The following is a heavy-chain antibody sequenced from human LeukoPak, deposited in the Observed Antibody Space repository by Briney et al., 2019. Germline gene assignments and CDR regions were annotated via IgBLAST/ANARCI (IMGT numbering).Heavy chain of an antibody. CDR1: GFTVSSNY. J-gene: IGHJ4*02. CDR3: AILKGEYCSSTSCKTIDY. CDR2: IYSGGST. Sequence: GGSLRLSCAASGFTVSSNYMSWVRQAPGKGLGWVSVIYSGGSTYYADSVKGRFTISRHNSKNTLYLQMNSLRAEDTAVYYCAILKGEYCSSTSCKTIDYWGQGTLVTVSS. V-gene: IGHV3-53*04. D-gene: IGHD2-2*01.